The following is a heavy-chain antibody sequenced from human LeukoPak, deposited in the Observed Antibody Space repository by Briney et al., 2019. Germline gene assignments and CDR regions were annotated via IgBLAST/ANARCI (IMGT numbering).Heavy chain of an antibody. D-gene: IGHD2-2*01. CDR1: RFTFSSYA. Sequence: GGSLRLSCAASRFTFSSYAMSWVRQAPGKGLEWVSAISGSGGSTYYADSVKGRFTISRDNSKNTLYLQMNSLRAEDTAVYYCAKVGPREPAVYYFDYWGQGTLVTVSS. V-gene: IGHV3-23*01. CDR2: ISGSGGST. CDR3: AKVGPREPAVYYFDY. J-gene: IGHJ4*02.